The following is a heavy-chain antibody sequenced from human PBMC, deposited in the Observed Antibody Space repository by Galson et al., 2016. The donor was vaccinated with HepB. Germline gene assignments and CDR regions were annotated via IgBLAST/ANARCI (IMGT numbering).Heavy chain of an antibody. CDR1: GFIFSSYD. J-gene: IGHJ4*02. CDR2: ISGHGGSK. Sequence: SLRLSCAASGFIFSSYDMSWVRQAPGKGLEWVSAISGHGGSKYDTDSVKGWFTISRDNSRNTLYLQMSSLRVEDTAVYYCARHETTVTYYFDYWGQGALVTVSS. D-gene: IGHD4-17*01. CDR3: ARHETTVTYYFDY. V-gene: IGHV3-23*01.